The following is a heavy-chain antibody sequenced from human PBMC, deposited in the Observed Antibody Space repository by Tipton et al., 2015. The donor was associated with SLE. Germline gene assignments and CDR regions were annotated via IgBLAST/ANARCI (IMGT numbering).Heavy chain of an antibody. D-gene: IGHD5-24*01. J-gene: IGHJ3*01. CDR2: IAVSGDT. CDR3: VRGRRDGYNFPFDL. Sequence: SLRLSCAASGFTFRESDFHWVRQPTGKGLEWVSGIAVSGDTYYSDSVKGRFTFSRERAKNSVFLQMNNLRAGDTAVYYCVRGRRDGYNFPFDLWGQGTMVTVSS. V-gene: IGHV3-13*04. CDR1: GFTFRESD.